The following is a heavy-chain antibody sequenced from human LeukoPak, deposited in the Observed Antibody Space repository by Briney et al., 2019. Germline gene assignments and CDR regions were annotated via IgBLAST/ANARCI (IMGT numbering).Heavy chain of an antibody. D-gene: IGHD3-3*01. V-gene: IGHV4-34*01. CDR1: GGSFSGYH. Sequence: SETLSLTCAVYGGSFSGYHWSWIRQPPGKGLEWIGEINHSGSTNYNPSLKSRVTISVDTSKNQFSLKLSSVTAADTAVYYCARGGGASITIFGVVTRRPNYFDYWGQGTLVTVSS. CDR2: INHSGST. J-gene: IGHJ4*02. CDR3: ARGGGASITIFGVVTRRPNYFDY.